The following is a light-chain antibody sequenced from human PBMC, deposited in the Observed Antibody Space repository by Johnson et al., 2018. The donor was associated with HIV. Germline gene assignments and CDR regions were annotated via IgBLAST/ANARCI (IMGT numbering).Light chain of an antibody. Sequence: LTQPPPVSAAPGQTVNNLLSGNVPNIGKNYVSWYQHPPGTAPQPPLYYKYKPPPGIPDRFPGLTSGPFATPGIPRPHTGDEADYYCGTWDSRLRTGFFGSGTKVTVL. CDR2: YKY. CDR1: VPNIGKNY. J-gene: IGLJ1*01. V-gene: IGLV1-51*01. CDR3: GTWDSRLRTGF.